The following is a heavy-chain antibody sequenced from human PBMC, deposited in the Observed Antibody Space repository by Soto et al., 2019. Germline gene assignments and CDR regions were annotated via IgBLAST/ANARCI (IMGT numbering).Heavy chain of an antibody. V-gene: IGHV2-70*11. J-gene: IGHJ4*02. D-gene: IGHD3-9*01. CDR2: IDWDDDK. CDR1: GFSLSTNGIS. Sequence: SGPTLVNPTETLTLTCSFSGFSLSTNGISVSWIRQPPGKALEWLARIDWDDDKYYNTSLRTRLTISKDTSKREVVLTVANTDPVDPATYYCARWYYDIMTEMYYFDYWGQGTLVSVSS. CDR3: ARWYYDIMTEMYYFDY.